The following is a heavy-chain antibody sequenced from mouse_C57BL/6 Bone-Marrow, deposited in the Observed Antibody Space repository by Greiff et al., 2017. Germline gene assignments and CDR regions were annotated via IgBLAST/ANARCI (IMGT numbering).Heavy chain of an antibody. D-gene: IGHD1-1*01. CDR2: IYPRSGNT. CDR1: GYTFTSYG. Sequence: QVHVKQSGAELARPGASVKLSCKASGYTFTSYGISWVKQRTGQGLEWIGEIYPRSGNTYYNEKFKGKATLTADKSSSTAYMELRSLTSEDSAVYVCARSGGSSQFGYWGQGTTLTVSS. CDR3: ARSGGSSQFGY. J-gene: IGHJ2*01. V-gene: IGHV1-81*01.